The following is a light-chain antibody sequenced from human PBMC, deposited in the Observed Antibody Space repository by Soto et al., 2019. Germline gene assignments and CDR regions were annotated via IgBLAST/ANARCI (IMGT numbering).Light chain of an antibody. V-gene: IGLV2-8*01. CDR3: SSYAGSNKDV. CDR1: SSDVGAYNY. Sequence: QSDLTQPPSASGSPGQSVTISCTGTSSDVGAYNYVSWYQQHPGKAPKLMIYEVSERPSGVPDRFSGSKSGHTASLTVSGLQAEDEADYYCSSYAGSNKDVFGTGTKVTVL. CDR2: EVS. J-gene: IGLJ1*01.